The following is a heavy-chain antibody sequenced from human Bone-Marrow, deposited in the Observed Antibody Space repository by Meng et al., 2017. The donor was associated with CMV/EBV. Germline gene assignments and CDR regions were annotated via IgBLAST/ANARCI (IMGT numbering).Heavy chain of an antibody. CDR2: ISAYNGNT. J-gene: IGHJ5*02. Sequence: ASVKVSCKASGYIFTNYGINWVRQDPGQALEWMGWISAYNGNTKNAQKFQGIVTMTTDTSTSTAHMELRSLTSDDTAVYYCARDVIPNCITTSCYFVWNWFDPWGHGTLVTVSS. CDR3: ARDVIPNCITTSCYFVWNWFDP. V-gene: IGHV1-18*01. D-gene: IGHD2-2*01. CDR1: GYIFTNYG.